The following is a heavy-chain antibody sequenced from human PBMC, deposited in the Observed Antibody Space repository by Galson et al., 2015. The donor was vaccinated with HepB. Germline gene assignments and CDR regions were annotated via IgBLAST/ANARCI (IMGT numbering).Heavy chain of an antibody. V-gene: IGHV3-7*01. J-gene: IGHJ6*03. CDR3: ARVPKTSMITFGGVIVKYYYYMDV. D-gene: IGHD3-16*02. CDR1: GFTFSSYW. Sequence: SLRLSCAASGFTFSSYWMSWVRQAPGKGLEWVANIKEDGSEKYYVDSVKGRFTISRDNAKNSLHLQMNSLRAEDTAVYYCARVPKTSMITFGGVIVKYYYYMDVWGKGTTVTVSS. CDR2: IKEDGSEK.